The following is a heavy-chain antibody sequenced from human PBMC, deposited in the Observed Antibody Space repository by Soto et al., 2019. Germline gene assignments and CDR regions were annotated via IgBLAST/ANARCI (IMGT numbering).Heavy chain of an antibody. Sequence: GESLKISCKGSGYRFTSYWIAWVRQMPGKGLEWMGIIFPSDSDTRYSPSFQGQVTISAGRSTSTVFLQWASLKASDTAVYFCARKDKSGYFNWFDPWGQGTLVTVSS. CDR1: GYRFTSYW. CDR3: ARKDKSGYFNWFDP. J-gene: IGHJ5*02. D-gene: IGHD3-22*01. CDR2: IFPSDSDT. V-gene: IGHV5-51*01.